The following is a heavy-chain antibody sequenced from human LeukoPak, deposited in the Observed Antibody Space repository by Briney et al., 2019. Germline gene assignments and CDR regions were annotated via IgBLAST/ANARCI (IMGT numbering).Heavy chain of an antibody. Sequence: ASVKVSCKASGYTFTSYGISWVRQAPGQGLDWMGLISAYNGNTNYAQKLQGRVTITTDTSTSTAYMELRSLRSDDTAVYYCARAAVRGVIRKYTWFDPWGQGTLVTVSS. CDR2: ISAYNGNT. J-gene: IGHJ5*02. CDR1: GYTFTSYG. V-gene: IGHV1-18*04. CDR3: ARAAVRGVIRKYTWFDP. D-gene: IGHD3-10*01.